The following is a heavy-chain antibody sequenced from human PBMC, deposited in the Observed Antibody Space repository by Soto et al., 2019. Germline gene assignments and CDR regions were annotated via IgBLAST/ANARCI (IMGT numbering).Heavy chain of an antibody. Sequence: QVQLVQSGAEVKKPGSSVKVSCKASGGTFSSYAISWVRQAPGQGLEWMGGIIPIFGTANYAQKFQGRVTITADESTSTAYMELSSLRSEDTAVYYCARGATYCGGDCYSFDYWGQGTLVTVSS. CDR1: GGTFSSYA. V-gene: IGHV1-69*12. CDR2: IIPIFGTA. J-gene: IGHJ4*02. D-gene: IGHD2-21*02. CDR3: ARGATYCGGDCYSFDY.